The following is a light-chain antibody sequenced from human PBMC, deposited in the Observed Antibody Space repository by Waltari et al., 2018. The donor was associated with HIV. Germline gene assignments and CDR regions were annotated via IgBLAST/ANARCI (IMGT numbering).Light chain of an antibody. J-gene: IGKJ1*01. Sequence: DIQMTQSPSTLSASVGDRVTITCRASQSIGSWLAWYQQKSGKAPKLLLYKASSLERGVPSRFSGSGYGTEFTLTISSLQPDDLATYYCQQYKSYFAWTFGQGTKVEIK. CDR3: QQYKSYFAWT. CDR1: QSIGSW. CDR2: KAS. V-gene: IGKV1-5*03.